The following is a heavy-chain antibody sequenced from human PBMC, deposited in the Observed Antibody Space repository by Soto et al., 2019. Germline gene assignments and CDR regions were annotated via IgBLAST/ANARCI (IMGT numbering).Heavy chain of an antibody. J-gene: IGHJ4*02. CDR2: ISGSGGST. Sequence: GGSLRLSCAASGFTFSSYAMSWVRQAPGKGLEWVSAISGSGGSTYYADSVKGRFTISRDNSKNTLYLQMNSLRGEDTAVYYCAKQALVVVVVATAYYFDYWGQGTLVTVSS. V-gene: IGHV3-23*01. D-gene: IGHD2-15*01. CDR1: GFTFSSYA. CDR3: AKQALVVVVVATAYYFDY.